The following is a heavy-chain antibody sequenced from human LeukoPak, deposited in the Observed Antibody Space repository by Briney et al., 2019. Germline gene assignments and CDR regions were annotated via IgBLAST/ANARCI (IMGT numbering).Heavy chain of an antibody. CDR1: GFTFSSYA. Sequence: PGGSLRLSCAASGFTFSSYAMSWVRQAPGKGLEWVSSISSSSSYIYYADSVKGRFTISRDNAKNSLYLQMNSLRAEDTAVYYCARDQGELPTYDAFDIWGQGTMVTVSS. CDR2: ISSSSSYI. V-gene: IGHV3-21*01. CDR3: ARDQGELPTYDAFDI. D-gene: IGHD1-26*01. J-gene: IGHJ3*02.